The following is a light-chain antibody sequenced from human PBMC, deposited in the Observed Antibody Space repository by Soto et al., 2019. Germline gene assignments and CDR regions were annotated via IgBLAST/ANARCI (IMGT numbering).Light chain of an antibody. CDR1: QTISDNY. CDR2: GAS. CDR3: QQYGSSPEIS. Sequence: DIVLTQSPGTLSLSPGERATLSCRASQTISDNYLAWYQQEPGQSPRLLISGASIRAPGIPDRFSGRGSETVCSLAISILEPENVAFYYCQQYGSSPEISVGPGTKVDIK. V-gene: IGKV3-20*01. J-gene: IGKJ3*01.